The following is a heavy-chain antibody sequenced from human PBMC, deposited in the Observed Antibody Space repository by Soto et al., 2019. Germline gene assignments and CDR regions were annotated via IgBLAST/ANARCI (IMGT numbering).Heavy chain of an antibody. D-gene: IGHD6-19*01. CDR1: GFTFSSYA. J-gene: IGHJ5*01. CDR2: ISGSGGST. Sequence: EVQLLESGGGLVQPGGSLRLSCAASGFTFSSYAMSWVRQAPGKGLEWVSAISGSGGSTYYADSGKGRFTISRDTSKNPGELQMNGRRAGNPAVYYWAKDADRIAVAPVASWGGGPLIPASP. V-gene: IGHV3-23*01. CDR3: AKDADRIAVAPVAS.